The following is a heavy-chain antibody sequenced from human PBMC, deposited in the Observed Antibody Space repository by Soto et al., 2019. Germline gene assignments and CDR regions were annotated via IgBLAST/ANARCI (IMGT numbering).Heavy chain of an antibody. Sequence: GGSLRLSCAAGGFTFDDFAMCWVRQVPGKGLEWISLVNWDGDTTFYADSVKGRFIISRDNSKNSVYLQMNSLRSEDSAMYYCAKGATVTSHYQYYGMDVWGQGTTVTVSS. CDR3: AKGATVTSHYQYYGMDV. CDR1: GFTFDDFA. D-gene: IGHD4-17*01. J-gene: IGHJ6*02. CDR2: VNWDGDTT. V-gene: IGHV3-43D*04.